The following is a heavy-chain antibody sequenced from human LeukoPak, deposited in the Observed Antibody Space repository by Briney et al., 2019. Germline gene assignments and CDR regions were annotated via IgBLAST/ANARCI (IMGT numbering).Heavy chain of an antibody. J-gene: IGHJ3*02. CDR1: GFTFSSYA. D-gene: IGHD3-10*01. V-gene: IGHV3-23*01. CDR2: ISGSGGST. CDR3: VKDWGVLPDYTADGFDI. Sequence: GGSLRLSCAASGFTFSSYAMSWVRQAPGKGLEWVSAISGSGGSTYYADSVKGRFAISRDNSQNTLHLQMNSLRLEDTAVYYCVKDWGVLPDYTADGFDIWGLGTMVTVSS.